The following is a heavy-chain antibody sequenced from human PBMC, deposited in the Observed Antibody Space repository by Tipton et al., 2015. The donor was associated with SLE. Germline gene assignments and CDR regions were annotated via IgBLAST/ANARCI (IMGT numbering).Heavy chain of an antibody. J-gene: IGHJ4*02. D-gene: IGHD6-6*01. CDR2: ISSTSSST. V-gene: IGHV3-23*01. CDR3: ARDRGAAPWYPFDS. Sequence: SLRLSCAASGFTFGSYSMSWVRQAPGKGLEWVSLISSTSSSTYYADSMKGRFTVSRDNSKNTLYLQMRSLRADDTAVYYCARDRGAAPWYPFDSWGQGTLVTVSS. CDR1: GFTFGSYS.